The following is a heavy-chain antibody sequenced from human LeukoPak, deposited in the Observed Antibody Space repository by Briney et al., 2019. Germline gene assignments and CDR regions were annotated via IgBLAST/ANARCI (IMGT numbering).Heavy chain of an antibody. CDR3: ARDHCSSSSCYTYYGMEL. V-gene: IGHV3-7*01. J-gene: IGHJ6*02. CDR1: GFSFSIYW. CDR2: INQDRSEK. D-gene: IGHD2-2*02. Sequence: GGSLRLSCAASGFSFSIYWMNWVRQVPGKGLEWVANINQDRSEKSYVDSVKGRFTISRDNAKNSLYLQMNSLRAEDTAVYYCARDHCSSSSCYTYYGMELWGQGTTVTVSS.